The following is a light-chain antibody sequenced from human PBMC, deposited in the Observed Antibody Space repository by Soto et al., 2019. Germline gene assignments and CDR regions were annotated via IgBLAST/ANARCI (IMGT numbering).Light chain of an antibody. CDR2: EVS. Sequence: DIVLTQSPLSLSVTPGQPASISCKSSQNLVYSGVRTLLYWYLKKPGQPPQLLIYEVSSRFSGVPERFSGSGSGTDFTLEISRVEAEDVGVYYCMQSLQLPYTFGQGTRLEIK. J-gene: IGKJ2*01. V-gene: IGKV2-29*02. CDR1: QNLVYSGVRTL. CDR3: MQSLQLPYT.